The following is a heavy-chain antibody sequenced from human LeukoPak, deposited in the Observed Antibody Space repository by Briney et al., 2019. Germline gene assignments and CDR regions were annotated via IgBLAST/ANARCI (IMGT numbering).Heavy chain of an antibody. CDR1: GFTFSSYA. CDR3: AKDLTMIVVVMFDP. Sequence: PGGSLRLSCAASGFTFSSYAVSWVRQAPGKGLEWVSAISGSGGSTYYADSVKGRFTISRDNSKNTLYLQMNSLRAEDTAVYYCAKDLTMIVVVMFDPWGQGTLVTVSS. D-gene: IGHD3-22*01. CDR2: ISGSGGST. V-gene: IGHV3-23*01. J-gene: IGHJ5*02.